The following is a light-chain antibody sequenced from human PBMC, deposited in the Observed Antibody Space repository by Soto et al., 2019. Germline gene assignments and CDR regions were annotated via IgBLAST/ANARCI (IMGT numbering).Light chain of an antibody. CDR1: QPISSW. J-gene: IGKJ1*01. CDR3: QHYNSYSEA. V-gene: IGKV1-5*03. Sequence: DIQMTHSPSTLSLSVVDRVTITFRASQPISSWLAWYQQKPGKAPKLLIYTASTLKSGVPSRFSGSGSGTEFTLTISSLQPDDFATYYCQHYNSYSEAFGQGTKVDI. CDR2: TAS.